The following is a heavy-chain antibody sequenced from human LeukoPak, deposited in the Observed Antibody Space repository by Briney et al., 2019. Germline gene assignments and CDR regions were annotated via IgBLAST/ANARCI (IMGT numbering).Heavy chain of an antibody. CDR2: IYPGDSDT. V-gene: IGHV5-51*01. CDR3: ARQWGRSFDI. J-gene: IGHJ3*02. Sequence: GESLKISCKGSGYSFTNFWIGWVRQMPGKGLEWMGIIYPGDSDTTYSPSFQGQVTISADKSTSTAYLQWSSLKASDTAMYYCARQWGRSFDIWGQGTMVTVSS. D-gene: IGHD1-26*01. CDR1: GYSFTNFW.